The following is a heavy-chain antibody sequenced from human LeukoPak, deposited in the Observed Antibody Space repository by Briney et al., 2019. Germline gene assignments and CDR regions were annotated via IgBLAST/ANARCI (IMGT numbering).Heavy chain of an antibody. D-gene: IGHD4-11*01. V-gene: IGHV1-69*05. CDR2: IIPIFGTA. J-gene: IGHJ6*03. CDR1: GGTLSSYA. CDR3: ATPSNYEYYYYYYMDV. Sequence: ASVKVSCKASGGTLSSYAISWVRQAPGQGLEWMGGIIPIFGTANYAQKFQGRVTITTDESTSTAYMELSSLRSEDTAVYYCATPSNYEYYYYYYMDVWGKGTTVTVSS.